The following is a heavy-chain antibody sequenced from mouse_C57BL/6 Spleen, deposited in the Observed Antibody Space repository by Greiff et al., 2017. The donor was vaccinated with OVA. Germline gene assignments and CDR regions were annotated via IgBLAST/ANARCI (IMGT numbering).Heavy chain of an antibody. J-gene: IGHJ3*01. CDR1: GFTFSSYT. V-gene: IGHV5-9*01. D-gene: IGHD2-10*02. CDR3: AREYGNTWFAY. CDR2: ISGGGGNT. Sequence: EVQRVESGGGLVKPGGSLKLSCAASGFTFSSYTMSWVRQTPEKRLEWVATISGGGGNTYYPDSVKGRFTISRDNAKNTLYLQMSSLRSEDTALYYCAREYGNTWFAYWGQGTLVTVSA.